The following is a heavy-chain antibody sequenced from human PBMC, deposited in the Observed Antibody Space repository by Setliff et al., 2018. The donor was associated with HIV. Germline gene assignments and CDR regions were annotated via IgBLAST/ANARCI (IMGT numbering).Heavy chain of an antibody. V-gene: IGHV4-39*01. CDR1: GGSISDNKYY. CDR2: IYHTGKT. CDR3: ASRVYYYDESRILREEGFVP. J-gene: IGHJ5*02. D-gene: IGHD3-22*01. Sequence: SETLSLTCSVSGGSISDNKYYWSWIRQPPGKGLEWTGSIYHTGKTYYNSALRNRLTISVDTSKNQFSLELSSVTAADTAVYYCASRVYYYDESRILREEGFVPWGQGTLVTVSS.